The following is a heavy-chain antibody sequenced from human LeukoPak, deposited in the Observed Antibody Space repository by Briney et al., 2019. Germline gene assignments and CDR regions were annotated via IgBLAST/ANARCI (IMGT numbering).Heavy chain of an antibody. CDR2: ISGSGGST. CDR3: VKDFRIVVVTAIGDY. V-gene: IGHV3-23*01. CDR1: GFTFSSYA. J-gene: IGHJ4*02. D-gene: IGHD2-21*02. Sequence: PGGALRLSCADSGFTFSSYAMSWVRQVPGKGLERVSAISGSGGSTYYADSVKGRFTLSRDSSKNTLYLQMNSLSAEDAAVYYCVKDFRIVVVTAIGDYWGQGTLVTVSS.